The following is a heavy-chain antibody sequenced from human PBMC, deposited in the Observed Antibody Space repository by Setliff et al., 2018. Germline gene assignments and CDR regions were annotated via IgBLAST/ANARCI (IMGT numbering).Heavy chain of an antibody. CDR1: GFTFSSFW. CDR3: AKDKIVGALIPGYYYGMDV. J-gene: IGHJ6*02. Sequence: GGSLKLSCAASGFTFSSFWMSWVRQAPGKGLEWVANIKQDGSEKYYVDSVKGRFTISRDNAKNSLYLQMNSLRAEDTAVYYCAKDKIVGALIPGYYYGMDVWGQGTTVTVSS. CDR2: IKQDGSEK. D-gene: IGHD1-26*01. V-gene: IGHV3-7*03.